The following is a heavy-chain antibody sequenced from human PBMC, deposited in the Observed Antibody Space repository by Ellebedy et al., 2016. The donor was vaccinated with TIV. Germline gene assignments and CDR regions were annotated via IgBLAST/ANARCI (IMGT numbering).Heavy chain of an antibody. CDR1: GGSFSGYY. CDR3: AEGRSGWYYFDY. V-gene: IGHV4-34*01. D-gene: IGHD6-19*01. J-gene: IGHJ4*02. Sequence: SETLSLTCGVYGGSFSGYYWSRVRQPPGKGLEWIGEVNQSGRTNYHPSLKSRVTISVDTSKNQFSLRLSSVTAADTAVYYCAEGRSGWYYFDYWGQGTLVTVSS. CDR2: VNQSGRT.